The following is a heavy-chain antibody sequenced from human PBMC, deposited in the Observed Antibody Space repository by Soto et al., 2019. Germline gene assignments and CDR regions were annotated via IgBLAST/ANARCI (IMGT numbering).Heavy chain of an antibody. CDR2: INPSGGST. CDR1: GYTFTSYY. J-gene: IGHJ4*02. Sequence: QVQLVQSGAEVKKPGASVKVSCKTSGYTFTSYYMHWVRQAPGQGLEWMGIINPSGGSTSYAQKFRGRVNMTRDTASXXVXMELSSLRSEDTAVYYCARSYYDYVWGSYRSAHFDYWGQGTLVTVSS. CDR3: ARSYYDYVWGSYRSAHFDY. D-gene: IGHD3-16*02. V-gene: IGHV1-46*01.